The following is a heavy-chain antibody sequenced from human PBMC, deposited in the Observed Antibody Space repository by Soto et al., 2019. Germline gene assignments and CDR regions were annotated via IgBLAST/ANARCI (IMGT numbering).Heavy chain of an antibody. D-gene: IGHD4-17*01. V-gene: IGHV3-23*01. Sequence: PGGSLRLSCAASGFTFSSYAMAWVRQAPGKGLEWVSSVSASGGTTYYADSVKGRFTISSDNAKKSLDLEMHSLRAEDTAVYYCARYAAEVTTFFDHWGQGTLVTVSS. CDR3: ARYAAEVTTFFDH. CDR1: GFTFSSYA. J-gene: IGHJ4*02. CDR2: VSASGGTT.